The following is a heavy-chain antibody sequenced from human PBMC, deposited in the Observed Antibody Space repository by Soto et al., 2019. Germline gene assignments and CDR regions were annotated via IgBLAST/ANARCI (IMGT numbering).Heavy chain of an antibody. CDR1: GFTFSSYG. V-gene: IGHV3-33*01. J-gene: IGHJ3*02. CDR3: ARGVRCWDAFDI. Sequence: GGSLRLSCAASGFTFSSYGMHWGRQAPGKGLEWVAFIWYDGSNKYYADSVKGRFTIARDNSKNTLYLQMNSLRAEDKAVYYCARGVRCWDAFDIWGQGTMVTVSS. CDR2: IWYDGSNK. D-gene: IGHD3-16*01.